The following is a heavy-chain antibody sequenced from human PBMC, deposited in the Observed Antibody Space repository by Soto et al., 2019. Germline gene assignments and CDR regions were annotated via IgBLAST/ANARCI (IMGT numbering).Heavy chain of an antibody. CDR2: ISGYNANT. CDR3: TRGRTHYNLDV. D-gene: IGHD4-4*01. CDR1: GYTFTNNG. J-gene: IGHJ6*02. Sequence: QVQLVQSGGEVRKTGASVKVSCKTSGYTFTNNGINWVRPAPGQGLDWMGWISGYNANTKYAQKFQGRVTMTTDTLTSTAFMELGILSSAGTAVLYGTRGRTHYNLDVWGQGAPVTVSS. V-gene: IGHV1-18*04.